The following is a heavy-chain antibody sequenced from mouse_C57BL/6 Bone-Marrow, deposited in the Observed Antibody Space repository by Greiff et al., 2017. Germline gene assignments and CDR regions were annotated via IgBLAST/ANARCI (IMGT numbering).Heavy chain of an antibody. Sequence: QVQLQQSGAELVKPGASVKLSCKASGYTFTEYTIHWVKQRSGQGLEWIGWFYPGSGSIKYNEKFKDKATLTADKSSSTVYMELSRLTSEDSAVYFCARHEEGGGYDGYYWAWFAYWGQGTLVTVSA. CDR3: ARHEEGGGYDGYYWAWFAY. CDR1: GYTFTEYT. D-gene: IGHD2-3*01. CDR2: FYPGSGSI. V-gene: IGHV1-62-2*01. J-gene: IGHJ3*01.